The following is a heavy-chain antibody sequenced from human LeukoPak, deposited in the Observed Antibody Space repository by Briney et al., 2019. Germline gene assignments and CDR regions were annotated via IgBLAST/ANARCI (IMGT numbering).Heavy chain of an antibody. V-gene: IGHV3-9*01. Sequence: GRSLRLSCAASGFTFDDYAMHWVRQAPGKGLEWVSGISWNSGSIGYADSVKGRFTISRDNAKNSLYLQMNSLRAEDTALYYCAKAQSVGGYYYDSSGYYTHWGQGTLVTVSS. CDR1: GFTFDDYA. CDR2: ISWNSGSI. D-gene: IGHD3-22*01. J-gene: IGHJ4*02. CDR3: AKAQSVGGYYYDSSGYYTH.